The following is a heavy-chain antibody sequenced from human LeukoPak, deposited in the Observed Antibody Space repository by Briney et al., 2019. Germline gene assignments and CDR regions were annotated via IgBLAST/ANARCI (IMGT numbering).Heavy chain of an antibody. CDR3: ARQPAPYSSGWYDGFDI. Sequence: SETLSLTCTVSGGSISSYYWSWIRQPPGKGLEWIGYIYYSGSTNYNPSLKSRVTISVDTSKNQFSLKLSSVTAADTAVYYCARQPAPYSSGWYDGFDIWGQGTAVTVSA. V-gene: IGHV4-59*12. J-gene: IGHJ3*02. CDR2: IYYSGST. CDR1: GGSISSYY. D-gene: IGHD6-19*01.